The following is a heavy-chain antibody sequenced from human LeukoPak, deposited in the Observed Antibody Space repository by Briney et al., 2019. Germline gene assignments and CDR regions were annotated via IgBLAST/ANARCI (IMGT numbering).Heavy chain of an antibody. V-gene: IGHV3-7*01. J-gene: IGHJ4*02. Sequence: PGGSLRLSCAASGFLFSNYWMSWVRQAPGKGLEWVANIKQDGSEKYYVDSVKGRFTISRDNAKNSLYLQMNSLRAEDTAVYYCARKRGGYDWDYFDYWGQGTLVTVSS. CDR3: ARKRGGYDWDYFDY. D-gene: IGHD5-12*01. CDR1: GFLFSNYW. CDR2: IKQDGSEK.